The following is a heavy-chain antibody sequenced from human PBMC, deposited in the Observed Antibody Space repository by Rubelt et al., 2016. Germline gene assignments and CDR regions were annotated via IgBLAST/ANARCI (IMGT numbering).Heavy chain of an antibody. Sequence: GGGLVKPGGSLRLSCAASGFTISSDALHWVRQAPGKGLEWVALISYDGSKTYYADFVRGRFTISRDNSENTLYLHVNSLRAEDSAVYYCARDVRNRGWFDPWGQGTLVTVSS. CDR2: ISYDGSKT. CDR3: ARDVRNRGWFDP. D-gene: IGHD7-27*01. V-gene: IGHV3-30*04. CDR1: GFTISSDA. J-gene: IGHJ5*02.